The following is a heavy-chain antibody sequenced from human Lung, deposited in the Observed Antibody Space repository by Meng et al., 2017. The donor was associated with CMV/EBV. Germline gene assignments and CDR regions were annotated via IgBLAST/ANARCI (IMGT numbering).Heavy chain of an antibody. CDR3: AREARGNSGFYYFCDD. Sequence: SVKVSXKAFGYTFTDYYIHWVRQAPGQGLEWMGWINPNSGVTNYAQKFQGRVSMTRDMSISAAYMELSGLRSDDTAAFYCAREARGNSGFYYFCDDWGPGTXVTVSS. CDR2: INPNSGVT. CDR1: GYTFTDYY. V-gene: IGHV1-2*02. D-gene: IGHD3-22*01. J-gene: IGHJ4*02.